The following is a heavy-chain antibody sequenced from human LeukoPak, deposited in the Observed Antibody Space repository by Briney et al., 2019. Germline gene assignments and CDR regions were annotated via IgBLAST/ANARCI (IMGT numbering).Heavy chain of an antibody. D-gene: IGHD4-23*01. CDR2: MDNSGST. Sequence: SETLSLTCTVSGGSISSYYWNWLRQPRGKGLEWLGYMDNSGSTNYNPSLKSRVTISADTSKNQFSLRLSSVTAADTAVYYCATWVTVVYAFDIWGQGTMVTVSS. CDR1: GGSISSYY. J-gene: IGHJ3*02. V-gene: IGHV4-59*01. CDR3: ATWVTVVYAFDI.